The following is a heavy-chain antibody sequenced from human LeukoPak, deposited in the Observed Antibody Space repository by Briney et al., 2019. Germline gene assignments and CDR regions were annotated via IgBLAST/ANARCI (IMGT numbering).Heavy chain of an antibody. CDR2: IIPILGIA. V-gene: IGHV1-69*02. Sequence: ASVKVSCKASGGTFSSYTISWVRQAPGQGLEWMGRIIPILGIANYAQKFQGGVTITADKSMSTAYMELSSLRSEDTAVYYCARANNKYYDFWSGYPDAFDIWGQGTMVTVSS. D-gene: IGHD3-3*01. CDR3: ARANNKYYDFWSGYPDAFDI. CDR1: GGTFSSYT. J-gene: IGHJ3*02.